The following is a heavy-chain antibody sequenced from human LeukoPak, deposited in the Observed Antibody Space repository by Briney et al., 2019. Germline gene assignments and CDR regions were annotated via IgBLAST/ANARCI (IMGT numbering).Heavy chain of an antibody. Sequence: SETLSLTCTVSGDSISSYYWSWLVQPAGKGLEWIGRIYTSGSTNYNPSLKSRVTMSVDTSKNQFSLKLSSVTAADTAVYYCARHSGWSPVSSNYYMDVWGKGTTVTVSS. CDR1: GDSISSYY. CDR3: ARHSGWSPVSSNYYMDV. D-gene: IGHD6-19*01. J-gene: IGHJ6*03. CDR2: IYTSGST. V-gene: IGHV4-4*07.